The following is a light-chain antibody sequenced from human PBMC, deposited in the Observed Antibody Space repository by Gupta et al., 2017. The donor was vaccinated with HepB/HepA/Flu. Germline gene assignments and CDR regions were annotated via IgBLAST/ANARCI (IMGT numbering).Light chain of an antibody. Sequence: DIKMTQSPSSLSAFVGDRVTITCQASQDIDNYLNWYHQKPGKAPKLLLYDASKLQTGVPSRFSGSGSGTDFSLTISRLQPEDIGTYYCQQFHNLPLTFGGGTKVEI. CDR3: QQFHNLPLT. J-gene: IGKJ4*01. CDR1: QDIDNY. CDR2: DAS. V-gene: IGKV1-33*01.